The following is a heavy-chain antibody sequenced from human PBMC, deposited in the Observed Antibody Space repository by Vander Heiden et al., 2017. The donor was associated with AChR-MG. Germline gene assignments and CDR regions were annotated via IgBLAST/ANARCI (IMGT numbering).Heavy chain of an antibody. J-gene: IGHJ6*02. CDR1: GFTFSRDW. D-gene: IGHD3-10*01. CDR3: ARESLLLGMDV. CDR2: IKQDGSEK. Sequence: EVQLVESGGGLVQPGGSLRLSCAASGFTFSRDWVRWVRQAPRKGLEWVANIKQDGSEKYYGGSVEGRFTISRDNAKNSLYLQMNSLRAEDTAVYYCARESLLLGMDVWGQGTTVTVSS. V-gene: IGHV3-7*01.